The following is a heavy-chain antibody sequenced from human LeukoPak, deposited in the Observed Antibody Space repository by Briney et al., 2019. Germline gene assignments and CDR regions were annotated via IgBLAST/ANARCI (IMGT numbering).Heavy chain of an antibody. CDR1: GYTLSELS. V-gene: IGHV1-24*01. CDR3: ARGGIRGFDY. Sequence: EASVKVSFKVSGYTLSELSMHWVRQSPGKGLEWMGGFDPEDGETIYAQKVQGRVTMTEETSTDTAYMELSSLRSEDTAVYYCARGGIRGFDYWGQGTLVTVSS. D-gene: IGHD3-16*01. CDR2: FDPEDGET. J-gene: IGHJ4*02.